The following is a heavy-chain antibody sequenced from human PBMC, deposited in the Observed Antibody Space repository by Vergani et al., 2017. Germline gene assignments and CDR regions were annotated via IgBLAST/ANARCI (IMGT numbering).Heavy chain of an antibody. Sequence: QVQLVQSGAEVKKPGSSVKVSCKASGGPFSSYAISWVRQAPGQGLEWMGGIIPIFGTANYAQKFQGRVTITADESTSTAYMELSSLRSEDTAVYYCARDRSQYYYGSGSYSVNWFDPWGQGTLVTVSS. CDR3: ARDRSQYYYGSGSYSVNWFDP. D-gene: IGHD3-10*01. J-gene: IGHJ5*02. CDR2: IIPIFGTA. CDR1: GGPFSSYA. V-gene: IGHV1-69*01.